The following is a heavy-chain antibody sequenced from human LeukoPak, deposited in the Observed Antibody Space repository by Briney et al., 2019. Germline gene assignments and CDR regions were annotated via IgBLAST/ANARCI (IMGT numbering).Heavy chain of an antibody. CDR2: FKSKTDGGAT. V-gene: IGHV3-15*01. J-gene: IGHJ4*02. CDR1: GFPCSKGW. CDR3: TSDRGIAARPLFDL. Sequence: PGRSLRISRAGSGFPCSKGWMNLVGQVPGEPLDRLGRFKSKTDGGATDYAAPVKGRFSLSRDDSKNTLYLQMNSLKIEDTAVYYCTSDRGIAARPLFDLWGQGTLVTVSS. D-gene: IGHD6-6*01.